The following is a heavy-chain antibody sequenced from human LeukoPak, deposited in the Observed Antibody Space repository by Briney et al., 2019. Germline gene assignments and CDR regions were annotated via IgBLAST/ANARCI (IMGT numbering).Heavy chain of an antibody. CDR3: ARYNGYCSGGSCYSLDY. D-gene: IGHD2-15*01. Sequence: GASVKVSCKASGYTFTSYGISWERQAPGQGLEWMGWISAYNGNTNYAQKLQGRVTMTTDTSTSTAYMELRSLRSDDTAVYYCARYNGYCSGGSCYSLDYWGQGTLVTVSS. J-gene: IGHJ4*02. CDR1: GYTFTSYG. V-gene: IGHV1-18*01. CDR2: ISAYNGNT.